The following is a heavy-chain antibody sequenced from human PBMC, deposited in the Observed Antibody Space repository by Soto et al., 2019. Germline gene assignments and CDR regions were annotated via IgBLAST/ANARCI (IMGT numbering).Heavy chain of an antibody. J-gene: IGHJ4*02. CDR1: GFTFSSYG. D-gene: IGHD2-21*01. CDR3: ARDKGAAILHLLY. V-gene: IGHV3-33*01. Sequence: QVQLVESGGGVVQPGRSLRLSCAASGFTFSSYGMHWVRQAPGKGLEWVTNIWDDGNKKYYADSVKGRFTVSRDNSKNMRYLQMNSLTAEDTAVYYCARDKGAAILHLLYWGQGTLVTVSS. CDR2: IWDDGNKK.